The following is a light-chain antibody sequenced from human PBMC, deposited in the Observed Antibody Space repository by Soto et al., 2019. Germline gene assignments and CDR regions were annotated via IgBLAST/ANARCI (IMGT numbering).Light chain of an antibody. CDR1: QSVSSN. CDR3: QQYNDWPPEP. Sequence: EIVLTQSPGTLSLSQGERATLSCRASQSVSSNLAWYQQKPGQAPRLLIYGASTRATGIPARFSGSGSGTEFTLTISSLQSEDFAVCYCQQYNDWPPEPFGQGTMVAIK. J-gene: IGKJ1*01. V-gene: IGKV3-15*01. CDR2: GAS.